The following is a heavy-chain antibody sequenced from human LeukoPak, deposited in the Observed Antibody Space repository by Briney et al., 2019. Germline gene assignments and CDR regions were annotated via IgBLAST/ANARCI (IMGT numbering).Heavy chain of an antibody. CDR3: AYSSSHWDY. CDR2: LSYDESNK. Sequence: GGSLRLSCAASGFTFSTSAMHWVRQAPGKGLEWVAVLSYDESNKYYADSVKGRFTISRDNSKNTLYLQMNSLRAEDTAVYYCAYSSSHWDYWGQGTLATVSS. J-gene: IGHJ4*02. CDR1: GFTFSTSA. V-gene: IGHV3-30-3*01. D-gene: IGHD6-13*01.